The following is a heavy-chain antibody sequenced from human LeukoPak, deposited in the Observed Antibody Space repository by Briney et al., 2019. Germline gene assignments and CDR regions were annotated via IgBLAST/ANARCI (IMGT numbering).Heavy chain of an antibody. D-gene: IGHD3-16*01. CDR2: IRYDGSNK. J-gene: IGHJ4*02. CDR1: GFTFSSYG. V-gene: IGHV3-30*02. Sequence: QPGGSLRLSCAASGFTFSSYGMHWVRQAPGKGLEWVTFIRYDGSNKYYADSVKGRFTISRDNSKNTLYLRMNSLRAEDTAVYYCARDPPSRGTRYFDYWGQGTLVTVSS. CDR3: ARDPPSRGTRYFDY.